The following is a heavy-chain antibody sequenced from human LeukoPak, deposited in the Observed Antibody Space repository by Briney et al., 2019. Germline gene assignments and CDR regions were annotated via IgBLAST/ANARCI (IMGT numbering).Heavy chain of an antibody. CDR1: GYTFTGYY. D-gene: IGHD6-13*01. Sequence: GASVKVSCKASGYTFTGYYMHWVRQAPGQGLEWMGWINPNSGGTNYAQKFQGRVTMTRDTSISTAYMELSRLRSDDTAVCYCARVAPPGIAAQYQGPQYYYYYMDVWGKGTTVTVSS. CDR3: ARVAPPGIAAQYQGPQYYYYYMDV. V-gene: IGHV1-2*02. J-gene: IGHJ6*03. CDR2: INPNSGGT.